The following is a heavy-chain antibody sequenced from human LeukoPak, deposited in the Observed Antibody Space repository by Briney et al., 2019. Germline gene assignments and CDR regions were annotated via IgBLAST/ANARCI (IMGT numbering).Heavy chain of an antibody. J-gene: IGHJ6*04. CDR1: GFTVSSNY. D-gene: IGHD3-16*01. CDR3: ARDYVGDV. Sequence: GGSLRLSCAASGFTVSSNYMSWVRQAPGKGLEWVAVIYRGGAIFYADSVKGRFTISRDSSKNTLDLQMYSLRAEDTAVYYCARDYVGDVWGKGTTVTVSS. CDR2: IYRGGAI. V-gene: IGHV3-66*02.